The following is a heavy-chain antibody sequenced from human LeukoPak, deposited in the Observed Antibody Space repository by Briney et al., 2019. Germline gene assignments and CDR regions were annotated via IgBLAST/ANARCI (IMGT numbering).Heavy chain of an antibody. CDR3: AAGGNSDTAMATNY. CDR2: IVVGSGNT. D-gene: IGHD5-18*01. V-gene: IGHV1-58*01. J-gene: IGHJ4*02. CDR1: GFTFTSSA. Sequence: GASVKVSCKASGFTFTSSAVQWVRQARGQRLEWIGWIVVGSGNTNYAQKFQERVTITRDMSTCTAYIELSSLGSEDTAVYYCAAGGNSDTAMATNYWGQGTLVTVSS.